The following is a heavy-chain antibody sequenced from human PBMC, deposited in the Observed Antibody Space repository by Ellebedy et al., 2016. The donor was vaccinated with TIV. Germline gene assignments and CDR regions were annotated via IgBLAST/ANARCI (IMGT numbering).Heavy chain of an antibody. CDR3: ARDNTGAPGSSDY. V-gene: IGHV4-34*01. Sequence: SETLSLXXAVYGGSFSGYYWSWIRQPPGKGLEWIGEINHSGSTNYNPSLKSRVTMSVDTSKNQFSLKLSSVTAADTAVYYCARDNTGAPGSSDYWGQGTLVTVSS. CDR2: INHSGST. J-gene: IGHJ4*02. CDR1: GGSFSGYY. D-gene: IGHD1-14*01.